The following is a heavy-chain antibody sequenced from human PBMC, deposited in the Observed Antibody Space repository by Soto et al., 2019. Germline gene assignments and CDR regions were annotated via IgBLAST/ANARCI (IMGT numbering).Heavy chain of an antibody. Sequence: QVQLVESGGGLVKPGGSLRLSCVVSGLTFSDYYMSWIRQAPGKGLEWVSYISSSGFTINYADSVKGRITVSRDNAKNSLYLQIKSLRVDDTAMYYCARGSGNDRLNFDYWGQGTLVTVSS. V-gene: IGHV3-11*01. D-gene: IGHD1-1*01. CDR3: ARGSGNDRLNFDY. CDR2: ISSSGFTI. J-gene: IGHJ4*02. CDR1: GLTFSDYY.